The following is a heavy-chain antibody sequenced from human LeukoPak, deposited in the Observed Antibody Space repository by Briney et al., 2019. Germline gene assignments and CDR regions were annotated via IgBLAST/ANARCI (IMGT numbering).Heavy chain of an antibody. CDR2: IGAGGTFT. V-gene: IGHV3-23*01. CDR3: AKGYGDPSHFDY. D-gene: IGHD4-17*01. J-gene: IGHJ4*02. CDR1: GFTFSSYA. Sequence: GGSLRLSCTASGFTFSSYAMNWVRQAPGKGLEWVSGIGAGGTFTYYADSVKGRFTISRDNSKSTLYLQMNSLRAEDTAVYYCAKGYGDPSHFDYWGEGTLVTVSS.